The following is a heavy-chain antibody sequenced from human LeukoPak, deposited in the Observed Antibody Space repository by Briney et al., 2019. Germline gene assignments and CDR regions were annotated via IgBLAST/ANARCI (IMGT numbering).Heavy chain of an antibody. CDR1: GFTFNNYA. CDR2: ISGRGGST. J-gene: IGHJ4*02. D-gene: IGHD3-10*01. CDR3: AKETASDFGGAVDY. V-gene: IGHV3-23*01. Sequence: GGSLRLSCAASGFTFNNYAMSWVRQGPGKGLEWVSAISGRGGSTYYADSVKGRFTISRDNSKNTLYLQINSLRAEDTAVYYCAKETASDFGGAVDYWGQGTLVTVSS.